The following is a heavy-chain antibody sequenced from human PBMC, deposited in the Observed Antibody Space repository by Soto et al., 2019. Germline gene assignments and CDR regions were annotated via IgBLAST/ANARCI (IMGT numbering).Heavy chain of an antibody. CDR3: ARQMIVVPAAMPASFGWFDP. Sequence: SETLSLTCTVSGGSISSYYWSWIRQPPGKGLEWIGYIYYSGSTNYNPSLKSRVPISVETSKNQFSLKLSSVTAADTAVYYCARQMIVVPAAMPASFGWFDPWGQGTLVTVSS. D-gene: IGHD2-2*01. CDR1: GGSISSYY. J-gene: IGHJ5*02. V-gene: IGHV4-59*08. CDR2: IYYSGST.